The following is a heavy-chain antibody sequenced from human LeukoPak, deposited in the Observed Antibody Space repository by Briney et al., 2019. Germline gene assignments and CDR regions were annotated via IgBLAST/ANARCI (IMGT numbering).Heavy chain of an antibody. J-gene: IGHJ4*02. CDR1: GFTFSSYG. Sequence: PGGSLRLSCAASGFTFSSYGMHWVRQAPGKGLEWVAVIWCDGSNKYYADSVKGRFTISRDNSKNTLYLQMNSLRAEDTAVYYCAKEATDYVWGSYRPGPFDYWGQGTLVTVSS. V-gene: IGHV3-33*06. D-gene: IGHD3-16*01. CDR2: IWCDGSNK. CDR3: AKEATDYVWGSYRPGPFDY.